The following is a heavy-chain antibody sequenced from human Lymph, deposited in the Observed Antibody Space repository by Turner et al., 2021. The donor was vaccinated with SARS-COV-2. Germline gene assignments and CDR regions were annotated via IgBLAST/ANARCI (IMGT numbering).Heavy chain of an antibody. Sequence: QVQLQESGPGLVKPSESLFLSCTVSGGSISSYDWSWIRQGPGKGLEWIGYIYVSRSTNYNPSLKGQVTMSGDTSKNQFCLKLRSVTDADRAVYYCVRGFDYWGQGTLVTVSS. CDR1: GGSISSYD. D-gene: IGHD3-10*01. CDR3: VRGFDY. J-gene: IGHJ4*02. V-gene: IGHV4-59*01. CDR2: IYVSRST.